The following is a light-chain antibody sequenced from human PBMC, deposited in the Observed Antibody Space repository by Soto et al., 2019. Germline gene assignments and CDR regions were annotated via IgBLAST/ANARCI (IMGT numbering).Light chain of an antibody. V-gene: IGLV2-23*01. J-gene: IGLJ1*01. Sequence: QSVLTQPASVSGSPGQSITISCTGTSSDVGSYNLVSWYQQHPGKAPKLMIYEGSKRPSGVSNCFSGSKSGNTASLTISGLQAEDEADYYCCSYAGSPFVFGTGTKVTVL. CDR2: EGS. CDR1: SSDVGSYNL. CDR3: CSYAGSPFV.